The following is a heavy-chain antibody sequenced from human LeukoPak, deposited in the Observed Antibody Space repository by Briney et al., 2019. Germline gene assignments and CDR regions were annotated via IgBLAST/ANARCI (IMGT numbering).Heavy chain of an antibody. J-gene: IGHJ3*02. Sequence: KASETLSLTCTVSGYSISSGYYWGWIRQPPGKGLEWIGSIYHSGSTYYNPSLKSRVTISVDTSKNQFSLKLSSVTAADTAVYYCARDLSRAFDIWGQGTMVTVSS. CDR3: ARDLSRAFDI. CDR2: IYHSGST. V-gene: IGHV4-38-2*02. CDR1: GYSISSGYY.